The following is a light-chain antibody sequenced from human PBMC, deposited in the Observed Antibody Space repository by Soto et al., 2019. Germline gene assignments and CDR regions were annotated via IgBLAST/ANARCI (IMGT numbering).Light chain of an antibody. V-gene: IGLV2-23*01. CDR3: SSYAGWSTWV. CDR2: EGS. Sequence: QSVLTQPASVSGSPGQSITTSCTGTSSDLGSYDLVSWYQQHPGKAPKLIIYEGSKRPSGVSDRFSGSKSAYTASLTISGLQTDDEADYYCSSYAGWSTWVFGGGTKVTVL. J-gene: IGLJ2*01. CDR1: SSDLGSYDL.